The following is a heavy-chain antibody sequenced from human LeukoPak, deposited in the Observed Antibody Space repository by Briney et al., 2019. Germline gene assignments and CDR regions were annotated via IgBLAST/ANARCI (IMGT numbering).Heavy chain of an antibody. CDR1: GYTFIKNW. D-gene: IGHD4-17*01. CDR2: INPTGTST. CDR3: AKDIQRGYGDYPDAFDI. J-gene: IGHJ3*02. V-gene: IGHV1-46*01. Sequence: ASVKVSCKASGYTFIKNWMHWVRQAPGQGLEWMGLINPTGTSTLYAQKFQDRVTMTRDMSTSTDYMELNSLRSEDTAVYYCAKDIQRGYGDYPDAFDIWGQGTMVTVSS.